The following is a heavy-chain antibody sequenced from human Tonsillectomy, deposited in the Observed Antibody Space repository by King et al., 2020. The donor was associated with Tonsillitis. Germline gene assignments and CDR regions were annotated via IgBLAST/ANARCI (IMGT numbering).Heavy chain of an antibody. CDR3: ARDQNYYDSSGYYRGGFDY. CDR1: GGSISSYY. J-gene: IGHJ4*02. CDR2: IYDSGST. D-gene: IGHD3-22*01. Sequence: QLQESGPGLVKPSETLSLTCTVSGGSISSYYWSWIRQPPGKGLGWIGYIYDSGSTNYNPSLKSRVTISVDTPKNQISLKLSSVTAAATAVYYCARDQNYYDSSGYYRGGFDYWGQGTLVTVSS. V-gene: IGHV4-59*01.